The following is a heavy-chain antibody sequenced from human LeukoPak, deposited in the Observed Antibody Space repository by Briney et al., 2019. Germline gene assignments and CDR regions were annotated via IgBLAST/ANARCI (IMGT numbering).Heavy chain of an antibody. CDR3: ARPSRAAAGTL. Sequence: SETLSLTCAVYGETFSGYFWSWIRQSPGKGLEWIGEINHSGTANYNPSLKSRVTILVDTSMNQFSLRLRSMTAADTAVYYCARPSRAAAGTLWGQGTLVTVSS. J-gene: IGHJ4*02. V-gene: IGHV4-34*01. D-gene: IGHD6-13*01. CDR2: INHSGTA. CDR1: GETFSGYF.